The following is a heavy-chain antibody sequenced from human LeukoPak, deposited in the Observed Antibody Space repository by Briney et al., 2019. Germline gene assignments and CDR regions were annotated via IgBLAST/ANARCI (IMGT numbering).Heavy chain of an antibody. CDR2: ISGSGGST. CDR1: GLTFSSYA. J-gene: IGHJ4*02. V-gene: IGHV3-23*01. Sequence: PGGSLRLSCAASGLTFSSYAMSWVRRAPGKGLGWVSAISGSGGSTYYADSVKGRFTISRDNSKNTLHLQMNSLRAEDTAVYYCAKVKSSGWYYFDYWGQGTLVTVSS. D-gene: IGHD6-19*01. CDR3: AKVKSSGWYYFDY.